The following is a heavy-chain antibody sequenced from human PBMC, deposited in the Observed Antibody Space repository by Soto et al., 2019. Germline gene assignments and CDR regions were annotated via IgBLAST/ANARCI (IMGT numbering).Heavy chain of an antibody. CDR2: IIPIFGTA. Sequence: SIKVSCKASGGTFSSYAISWVRQAPGQGLEWMGGIIPIFGTANYAQKLQGRVTMTTDTSTSTAYMELRSLRSDDTAVYYCARDEYFDLWGRGTLVTVSS. V-gene: IGHV1-69*05. J-gene: IGHJ2*01. CDR3: ARDEYFDL. CDR1: GGTFSSYA.